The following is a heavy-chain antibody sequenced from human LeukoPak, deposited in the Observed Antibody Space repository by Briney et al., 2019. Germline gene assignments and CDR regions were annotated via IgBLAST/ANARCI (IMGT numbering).Heavy chain of an antibody. J-gene: IGHJ4*02. CDR2: ISSSSSYI. D-gene: IGHD3-22*01. V-gene: IGHV3-21*01. Sequence: GGSLRLSCAASGSTFSSYSMNWVRQAPGKGLEWVSSISSSSSYIYYADSVKGRFTISRDNAKNSLYLQMNSLRAEDTAVYYCARGGYDSSALDYWGQGTLVTVSS. CDR1: GSTFSSYS. CDR3: ARGGYDSSALDY.